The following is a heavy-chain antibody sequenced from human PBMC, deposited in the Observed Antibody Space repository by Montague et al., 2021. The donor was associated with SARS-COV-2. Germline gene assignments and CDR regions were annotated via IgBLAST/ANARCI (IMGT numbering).Heavy chain of an antibody. V-gene: IGHV4-34*01. CDR2: IYHSGST. CDR1: GGSFSGYY. D-gene: IGHD6-19*01. J-gene: IGHJ4*02. CDR3: ARTGYSSGWHSFDY. Sequence: SETLSLTCAVYGGSFSGYYWSWVRQPPGKGLEWIGEIYHSGSTNYNPSLKSRVIISVDKSKNQFSLKLSSVTAADTAVYYCARTGYSSGWHSFDYWGQGTLVTVSS.